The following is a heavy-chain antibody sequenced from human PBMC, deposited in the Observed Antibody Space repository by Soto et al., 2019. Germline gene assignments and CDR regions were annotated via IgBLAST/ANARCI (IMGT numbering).Heavy chain of an antibody. CDR3: ARNPGYYYDSTGYHFDY. CDR2: ISYGGGTT. V-gene: IGHV3-23*01. D-gene: IGHD3-22*01. CDR1: EFTFSNYA. J-gene: IGHJ4*02. Sequence: GGSLRLSCAASEFTFSNYAMSWVRQAPGKGLEWVSAISYGGGTTYYADSVKGRFTISRDNSKNTLYLQMNSLRAEDTAVYYCARNPGYYYDSTGYHFDYWGQGTLVTVSS.